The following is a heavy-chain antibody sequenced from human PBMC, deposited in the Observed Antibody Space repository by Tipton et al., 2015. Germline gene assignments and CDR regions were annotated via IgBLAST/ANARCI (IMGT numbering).Heavy chain of an antibody. V-gene: IGHV3-74*01. CDR1: GFTFSSYW. J-gene: IGHJ2*01. D-gene: IGHD3-22*01. Sequence: SLRLSCAASGFTFSSYWMHWVRQAPGKGLLWVSRINSDGSSTTHADSVKGRFTISRDTAKNTLFLQMNSLRAEATAVYYRAREEYYYDSSGRKWFFDFWGRGTLVTVSS. CDR2: INSDGSST. CDR3: AREEYYYDSSGRKWFFDF.